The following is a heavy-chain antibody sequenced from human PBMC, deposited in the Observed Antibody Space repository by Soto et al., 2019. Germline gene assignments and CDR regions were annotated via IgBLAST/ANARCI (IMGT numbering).Heavy chain of an antibody. CDR3: ARGEGRFTGTWFDP. D-gene: IGHD1-7*01. CDR1: GGSFSSYY. V-gene: IGHV4-34*01. Sequence: QVQLQQWGAGLLKPSETLSLTCDVYGGSFSSYYWNWIRQPPGKGLEWLGEINHSGSTNYNPSLKSRVTISLDTSKTQFSLKPTSVTSADTAVYYCARGEGRFTGTWFDPWGRGTLVTVSS. CDR2: INHSGST. J-gene: IGHJ5*02.